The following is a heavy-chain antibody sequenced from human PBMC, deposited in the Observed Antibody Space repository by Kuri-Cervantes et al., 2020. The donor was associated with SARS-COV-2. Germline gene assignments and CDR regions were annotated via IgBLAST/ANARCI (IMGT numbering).Heavy chain of an antibody. D-gene: IGHD3-10*01. CDR3: AGGFAMVRSMDV. CDR1: GFTVSRNY. J-gene: IGHJ6*02. V-gene: IGHV3-53*01. Sequence: GESLKISCAVSGFTVSRNYMSWVRQAPGKGLEWVSVTYSGGNAYYADSVKGRFTTSTDGSKNTLYLQLNSLRAEDSAVYYCAGGFAMVRSMDVWGQGTTVTVSS. CDR2: TYSGGNA.